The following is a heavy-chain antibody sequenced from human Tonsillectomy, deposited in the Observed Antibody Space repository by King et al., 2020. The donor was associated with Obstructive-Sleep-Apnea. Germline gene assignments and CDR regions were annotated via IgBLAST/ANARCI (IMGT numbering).Heavy chain of an antibody. Sequence: ETQLVQSGTEVKKPGESLKISCKGSGYRFSSYWIAWVRQMPGKGLEWMGIIYPGDSDTRYSPSFQGQVTISADKSISTAYLQWSSLKASDTAMYYCGRPAYDTSWGGYDYWGQGTLVTVSS. D-gene: IGHD3-16*01. CDR1: GYRFSSYW. V-gene: IGHV5-51*01. CDR3: GRPAYDTSWGGYDY. CDR2: IYPGDSDT. J-gene: IGHJ4*02.